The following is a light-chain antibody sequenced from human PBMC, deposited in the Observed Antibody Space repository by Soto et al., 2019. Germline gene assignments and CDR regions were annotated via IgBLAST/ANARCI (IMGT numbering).Light chain of an antibody. J-gene: IGKJ1*01. CDR1: QSISRR. Sequence: DIQMTQSPSSLSASLGDGVTITCRASQSISRRVSWYQQKPGKAPRLLIYAASNLQTGVPSKSSGSGSGTVFTITISTLQPEDFATYYCRQSNSRVTFGQGTKMDIK. CDR3: RQSNSRVT. CDR2: AAS. V-gene: IGKV1-39*01.